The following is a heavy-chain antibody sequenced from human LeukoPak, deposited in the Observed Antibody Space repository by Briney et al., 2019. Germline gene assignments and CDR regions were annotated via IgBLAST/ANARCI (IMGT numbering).Heavy chain of an antibody. CDR3: ARKVNQLLSNWFDP. J-gene: IGHJ5*02. V-gene: IGHV3-7*01. CDR1: GFTFSSYW. CDR2: IKQDGSEK. D-gene: IGHD2-2*01. Sequence: GGSLRLSCAASGFTFSSYWMSWVRQAPGKGLEWVANIKQDGSEKYYVDSVKGRFTISRDNAKNSLYLQMNSLRAEDTAVYYCARKVNQLLSNWFDPWGQGTLVTVSS.